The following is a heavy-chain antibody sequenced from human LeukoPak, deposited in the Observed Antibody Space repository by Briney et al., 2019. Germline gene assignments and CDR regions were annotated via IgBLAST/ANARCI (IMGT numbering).Heavy chain of an antibody. CDR2: ISGSGGST. J-gene: IGHJ4*02. V-gene: IGHV3-23*01. CDR1: GFTFSSYA. CDR3: AKETYSSGWYPYFDY. Sequence: PGGSLRLSCVASGFTFSSYAMSWVRQAPGKGLELVSGISGSGGSTYYADSVKGRFTISRDSSKNTLFLQMNSLRAEDTAVYYCAKETYSSGWYPYFDYWGQGTLVTVSS. D-gene: IGHD6-19*01.